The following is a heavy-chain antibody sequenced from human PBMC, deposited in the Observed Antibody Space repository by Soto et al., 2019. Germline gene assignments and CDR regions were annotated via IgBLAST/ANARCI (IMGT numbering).Heavy chain of an antibody. CDR3: ARSAGYSSGWAFDY. Sequence: QVQLVQSGAEVKKPESSVKVSCKASGGTFSSYAISWVRQAPGQGLEWMGGIIPIFGTANYAQKFQGRVTSTADEATSTAYMELSRLRSEDTAVYYCARSAGYSSGWAFDYWGQGTLVTVSS. CDR2: IIPIFGTA. V-gene: IGHV1-69*01. D-gene: IGHD6-19*01. CDR1: GGTFSSYA. J-gene: IGHJ4*02.